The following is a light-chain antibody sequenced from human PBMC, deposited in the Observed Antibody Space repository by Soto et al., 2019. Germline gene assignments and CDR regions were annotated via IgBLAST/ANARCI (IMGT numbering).Light chain of an antibody. V-gene: IGKV1-17*02. CDR2: DAS. CDR3: LRHDDYPLT. CDR1: QDIGNY. Sequence: DIQMTQSPSSLSASVGDRVIITCRASQDIGNYLAWYQQKPGKVPTRLIYDASSLQRGVTSRFSGSGSGTEFTLTIYNLQPEDFATYYCLRHDDYPLTFGGGTKVDIK. J-gene: IGKJ4*01.